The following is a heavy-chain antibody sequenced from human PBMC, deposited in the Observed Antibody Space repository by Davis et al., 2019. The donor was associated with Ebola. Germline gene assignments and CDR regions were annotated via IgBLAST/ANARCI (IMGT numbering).Heavy chain of an antibody. Sequence: AASVKVSCKTSGYNFTNYGISWVRQAPGQGFEWMGWISALNGNTHYSEKLQGRVTLTTDTSTNTAYMELMSLRSDDTAVYYCARIEHSGSSYYFDSWGQGSVVTVSS. D-gene: IGHD1-26*01. V-gene: IGHV1-18*01. CDR3: ARIEHSGSSYYFDS. CDR1: GYNFTNYG. CDR2: ISALNGNT. J-gene: IGHJ4*02.